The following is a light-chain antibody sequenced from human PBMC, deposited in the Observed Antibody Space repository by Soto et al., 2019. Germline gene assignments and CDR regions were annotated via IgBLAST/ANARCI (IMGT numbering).Light chain of an antibody. CDR3: SSYTRSGTPV. V-gene: IGLV2-14*03. CDR2: DVA. J-gene: IGLJ3*02. CDR1: SSDVGFYSY. Sequence: QSALTQPASVSESPGQSITISCTGTSSDVGFYSYVSWYQHPPGNAPKLLIYDVANRPSGVSNRFSGSKSDNTAYLSISGLQAEDEADYYCSSYTRSGTPVFGGGTKLTVL.